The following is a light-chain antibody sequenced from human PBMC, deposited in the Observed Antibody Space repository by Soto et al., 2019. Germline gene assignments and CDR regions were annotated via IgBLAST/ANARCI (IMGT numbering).Light chain of an antibody. J-gene: IGKJ2*01. V-gene: IGKV4-1*01. CDR2: WAS. Sequence: DIVMTQSPDSLAVSLGERATINCKSSQSVIHTSNNNSYLAWYQQKAGQPPELLLYWASARDSGVPDRFSGSGSGTDFTLSISSLHAEDVAVYYCQQYYSTPRTFGQGTKVEIK. CDR1: QSVIHTSNNNSY. CDR3: QQYYSTPRT.